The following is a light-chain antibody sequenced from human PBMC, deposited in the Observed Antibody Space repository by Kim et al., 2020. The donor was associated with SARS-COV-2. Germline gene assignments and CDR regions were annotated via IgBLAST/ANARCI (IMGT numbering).Light chain of an antibody. V-gene: IGLV7-43*01. Sequence: QAVVTQEPSLTVSPGGTVNLTCASSTGAVTSNYYPNWYQQKPGQAPRALIYGTSNKHSWTPARFSASLLGGKAALTVSGVQPEDEAEYYCLLYCAGVRVFGGGTQLTVL. J-gene: IGLJ3*02. CDR2: GTS. CDR3: LLYCAGVRV. CDR1: TGAVTSNYY.